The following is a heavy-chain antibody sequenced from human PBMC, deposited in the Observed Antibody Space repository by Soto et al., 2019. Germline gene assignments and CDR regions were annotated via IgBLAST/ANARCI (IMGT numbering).Heavy chain of an antibody. CDR2: IYYSGST. CDR3: ARRKAQYSSSWYYFDY. CDR1: GGSISSSSYY. V-gene: IGHV4-39*01. J-gene: IGHJ4*02. Sequence: SETLSLTCTVSGGSISSSSYYWGWIRQPPGKGLEWIGSIYYSGSTYYNPSLKSRVTISVDTSKNQFSLKLSSLTAADTAVYYCARRKAQYSSSWYYFDYWGQGTLVTVSS. D-gene: IGHD6-13*01.